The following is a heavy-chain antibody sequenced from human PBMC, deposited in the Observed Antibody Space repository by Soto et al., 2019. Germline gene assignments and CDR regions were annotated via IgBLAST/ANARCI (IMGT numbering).Heavy chain of an antibody. CDR1: GSYITSGDYH. D-gene: IGHD2-8*01. CDR2: ISHSETT. Sequence: KPSETLSLTCSVSGSYITSGDYHWTWIRPAPGKGLEWIGYISHSETTYYSPALKNRIIISSDFSMNQFSLRLNSVTAADTAVYFCAGFGVGDRDDKWGQGTLVTVSS. CDR3: AGFGVGDRDDK. V-gene: IGHV4-30-4*01. J-gene: IGHJ4*02.